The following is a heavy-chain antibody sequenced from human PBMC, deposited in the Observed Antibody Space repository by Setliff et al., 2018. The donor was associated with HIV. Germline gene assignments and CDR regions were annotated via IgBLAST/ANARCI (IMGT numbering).Heavy chain of an antibody. D-gene: IGHD3-22*01. CDR2: ISSDSTDI. V-gene: IGHV3-21*01. Sequence: GGSLSLSCAASGFTFSSYTMNWVRQAPGKGLEWVSSISSDSTDIYYADSMKGRFTISRDNAKNSLYLQMSSLGAEDTAVYYCAREDVYYYDSEGYYLLEYWGQGTPVTVSS. CDR1: GFTFSSYT. CDR3: AREDVYYYDSEGYYLLEY. J-gene: IGHJ4*02.